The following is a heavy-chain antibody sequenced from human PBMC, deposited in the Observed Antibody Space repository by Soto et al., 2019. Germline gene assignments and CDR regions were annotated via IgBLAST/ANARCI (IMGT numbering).Heavy chain of an antibody. D-gene: IGHD1-26*01. CDR2: ISGSGGST. V-gene: IGHV3-23*01. J-gene: IGHJ3*01. CDR1: EFNFKIYA. Sequence: GGSLRLSCTASEFNFKIYALSWVRQAPGEGLEWVSGISGSGGSTSYADSVKGRFTISRDNSKNTLFLQMNSLRAEDTAVYYCAKIDRLATSFFVGAFDVWGQGTTVTVSS. CDR3: AKIDRLATSFFVGAFDV.